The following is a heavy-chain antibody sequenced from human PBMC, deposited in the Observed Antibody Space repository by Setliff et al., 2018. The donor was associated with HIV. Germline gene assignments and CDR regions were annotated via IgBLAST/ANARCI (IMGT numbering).Heavy chain of an antibody. V-gene: IGHV1-18*01. J-gene: IGHJ3*02. CDR2: ISAYNGNT. D-gene: IGHD6-13*01. CDR3: ARSIAAAQGGAFDI. Sequence: WASVKVSCKASGYTFTSYGISWVRQAPGQGLEWMGWISAYNGNTNYAQKLQGRVTMTTDTSTSTAYMELRSLRSDDTAVYYCARSIAAAQGGAFDIWGQGTMVTVSS. CDR1: GYTFTSYG.